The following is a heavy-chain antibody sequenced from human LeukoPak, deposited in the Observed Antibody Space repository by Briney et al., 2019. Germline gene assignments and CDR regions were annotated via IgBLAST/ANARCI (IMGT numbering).Heavy chain of an antibody. Sequence: ASVKVSCKASGYTFTSYGISWVRQAPGKGLEWMGWISAYNGNTNYAQKLQGRVTMTTDTSTSTAYMELRSLNSDDTAVYYCARDLTYTYWFDPWGQGTLVPVSS. CDR2: ISAYNGNT. CDR3: ARDLTYTYWFDP. V-gene: IGHV1-18*01. J-gene: IGHJ5*02. CDR1: GYTFTSYG. D-gene: IGHD4-11*01.